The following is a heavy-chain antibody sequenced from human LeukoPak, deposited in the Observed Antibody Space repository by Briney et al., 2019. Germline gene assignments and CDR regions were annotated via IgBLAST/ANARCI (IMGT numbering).Heavy chain of an antibody. CDR3: SRFYSSGWASGAFDI. CDR1: GFTLSDYA. CDR2: IRNKANGGTT. V-gene: IGHV3-49*04. Sequence: GGSLRLSCTTSGFTLSDYAVSWVCQAPGEGLEWIGFIRNKANGGTTEYAASVKGRFTISRDDSKTIAHLQMSSLKTEDTAVYYCSRFYSSGWASGAFDIWGQGTMVTVSS. J-gene: IGHJ3*02. D-gene: IGHD3-22*01.